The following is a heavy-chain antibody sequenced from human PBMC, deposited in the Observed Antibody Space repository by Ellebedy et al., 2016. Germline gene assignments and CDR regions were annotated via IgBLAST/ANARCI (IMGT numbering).Heavy chain of an antibody. CDR1: GFTFSSSP. Sequence: GESLKISCAASGFTFSSSPMNWVRQAPGKGLEWVSSIGLNDGNTYFADSVKGRFTLSRDNSNNTLYLQMNSLRAEDTGVYYCAKTFGGSLYDASDIWGQGTMVTVSS. D-gene: IGHD1-26*01. J-gene: IGHJ3*02. CDR2: IGLNDGNT. V-gene: IGHV3-23*01. CDR3: AKTFGGSLYDASDI.